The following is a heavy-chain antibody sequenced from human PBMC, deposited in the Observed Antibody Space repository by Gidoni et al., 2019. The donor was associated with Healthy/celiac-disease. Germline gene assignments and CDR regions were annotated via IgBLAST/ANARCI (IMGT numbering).Heavy chain of an antibody. Sequence: QLQLQESGPGLVKPSETLPLTCTVSGGSICSSSYYWGWIRQPPGRGLEWIGSIYFGGSTYYNPSLKSRVTISVDTSKNQFSLKLSSVTAADTALYYCARAWDYWGQGTLVTVSS. J-gene: IGHJ4*02. CDR1: GGSICSSSYY. V-gene: IGHV4-39*01. CDR2: IYFGGST. CDR3: ARAWDY.